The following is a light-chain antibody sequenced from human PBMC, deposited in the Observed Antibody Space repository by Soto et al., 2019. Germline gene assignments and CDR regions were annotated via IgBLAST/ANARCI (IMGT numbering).Light chain of an antibody. V-gene: IGKV3-15*01. J-gene: IGKJ1*01. CDR2: GAS. Sequence: EIVLTQSPGTLSLSPWERAALSCTASQSVSGNYLAWYQQKPGQAPRLLIYGASTRATGIPARFSGSGSGTEFTLTISSLQSEDFAVYYCQQYNNWPWTFGQGTKVDIK. CDR3: QQYNNWPWT. CDR1: QSVSGN.